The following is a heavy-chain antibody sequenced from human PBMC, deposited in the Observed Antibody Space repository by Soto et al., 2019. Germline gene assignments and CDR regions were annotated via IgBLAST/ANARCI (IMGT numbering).Heavy chain of an antibody. J-gene: IGHJ4*02. Sequence: SETLSLTCAVSGGSISSGGYSWSWIRQPPGKGLEWIGYIYYSGSTKNNPSLKSRVTLSVDTSKNQFSLKLSSVTAADTAVYYCARSGYYYDSSGHYWGQGTLVTVSS. CDR2: IYYSGST. CDR3: ARSGYYYDSSGHY. V-gene: IGHV4-61*08. D-gene: IGHD3-22*01. CDR1: GGSISSGGYS.